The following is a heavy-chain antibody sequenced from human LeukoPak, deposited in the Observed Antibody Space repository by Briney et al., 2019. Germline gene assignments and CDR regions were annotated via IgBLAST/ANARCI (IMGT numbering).Heavy chain of an antibody. D-gene: IGHD3-16*01. CDR2: INEDGSKK. V-gene: IGHV3-7*03. J-gene: IGHJ4*02. CDR1: GLAFSRFW. CDR3: ASGGHLDY. Sequence: GGSLRLSCAASGLAFSRFWMSWVRQAPGKGMEWVANINEDGSKKNYVDSVRGRFTITRDNAKDSLYLQMNSLRAEDTAVYYCASGGHLDYWGQGTPVTVSS.